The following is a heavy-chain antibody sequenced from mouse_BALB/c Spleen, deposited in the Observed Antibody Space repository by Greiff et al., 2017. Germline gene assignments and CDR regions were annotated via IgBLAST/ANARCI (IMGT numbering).Heavy chain of an antibody. CDR2: IWAGGST. J-gene: IGHJ2*01. D-gene: IGHD1-1*01. Sequence: VKLMESGPGLVAPSQSLSITCTVSGFSLTSYGVHWVRQPPGKGLEWLGVIWAGGSTNYNSALMSRLSISKDNSKSQVFLKMNSLQTDDTAMYYCARDGDTTVHYFDYWGQGTTLTVSS. V-gene: IGHV2-9*02. CDR3: ARDGDTTVHYFDY. CDR1: GFSLTSYG.